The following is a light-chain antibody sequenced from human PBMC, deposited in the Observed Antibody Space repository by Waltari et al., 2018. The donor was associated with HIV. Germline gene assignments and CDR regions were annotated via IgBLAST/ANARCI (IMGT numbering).Light chain of an antibody. J-gene: IGKJ4*01. CDR1: QDISGA. Sequence: QSPSSLSASVGDRVTITCRASQDISGALAWYQQKSGKPPKLLIHDASILETGVPSKFSGSGAGADFTLTISSLQPEDFATYYCQQFNNYPLTFGAGTKVEIK. CDR3: QQFNNYPLT. V-gene: IGKV1D-13*01. CDR2: DAS.